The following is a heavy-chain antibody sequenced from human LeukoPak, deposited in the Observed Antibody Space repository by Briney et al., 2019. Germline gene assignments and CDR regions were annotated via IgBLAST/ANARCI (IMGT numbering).Heavy chain of an antibody. V-gene: IGHV4-61*01. D-gene: IGHD3-22*01. CDR1: GGSISSSSYY. CDR3: ARGGRRVSYYDSSGSAFDY. CDR2: IYYSGST. J-gene: IGHJ4*02. Sequence: PSETLSLTCTVSGGSISSSSYYWSWIRQPPGKGLEWIGYIYYSGSTNYNPSLKSRVTISVDTSKNQFSLKLSSVTAADTAVYYCARGGRRVSYYDSSGSAFDYWGQGTLVTVSS.